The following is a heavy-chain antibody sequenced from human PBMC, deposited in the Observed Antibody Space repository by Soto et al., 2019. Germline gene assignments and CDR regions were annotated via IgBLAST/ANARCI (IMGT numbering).Heavy chain of an antibody. CDR2: ISSSSSTI. CDR1: GFTFSSYS. CDR3: ARGTDSGSYYFDY. D-gene: IGHD1-26*01. J-gene: IGHJ4*02. V-gene: IGHV3-48*02. Sequence: LRLSCAASGFTFSSYSMNWVRQAPGKGLEWVSYISSSSSTIYYADSVKGRFTISRDNAKNSLYLQMNSLRDEDTAVYYCARGTDSGSYYFDYWGQGTLVTVSS.